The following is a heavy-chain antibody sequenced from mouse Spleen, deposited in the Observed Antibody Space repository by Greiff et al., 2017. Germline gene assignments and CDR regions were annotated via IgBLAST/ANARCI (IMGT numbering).Heavy chain of an antibody. CDR3: ARGDMITHAMDY. D-gene: IGHD2-4*01. J-gene: IGHJ4*01. CDR2: ISGGGSYT. CDR1: GFTFSSYG. Sequence: EVHLVESGGGLVKPGGSLKLSCAASGFTFSSYGMSWVRQTPEKRLEWVATISGGGSYTYYPDSVKGRFTISRDNAKNNLYLQMSSLRSEDTALYYCARGDMITHAMDYWGQGTSVTVSS. V-gene: IGHV5-9-2*01.